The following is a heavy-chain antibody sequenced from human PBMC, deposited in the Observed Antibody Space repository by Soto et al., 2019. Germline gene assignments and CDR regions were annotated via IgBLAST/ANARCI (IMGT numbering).Heavy chain of an antibody. CDR2: ISAYNGNT. V-gene: IGHV1-18*01. CDR1: GYTFTSYG. D-gene: IGHD3-3*01. Sequence: ASVKVSCKASGYTFTSYGISWVRQAPGQGLEWMGWISAYNGNTNYAQKLQGRVTMTTDTSTSTAYMGLRSLRSDDTAVYYCARRARPNFWSGYYTGSPYYYYYGMDVWGQGTTVTVSS. CDR3: ARRARPNFWSGYYTGSPYYYYYGMDV. J-gene: IGHJ6*02.